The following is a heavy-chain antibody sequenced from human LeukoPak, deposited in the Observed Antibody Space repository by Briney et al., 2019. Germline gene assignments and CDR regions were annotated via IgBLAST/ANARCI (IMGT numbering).Heavy chain of an antibody. D-gene: IGHD1-26*01. Sequence: GGSLRLSCAASGFTFSSYSMNWVRQAPGKGLEWVSSITSSSSYIYYADSVKGRFTISRDNAKNSLYLQMNSLRAEDTAVYYCAREAVGGFGDAFDIWGQGTMVTVSS. V-gene: IGHV3-21*01. CDR1: GFTFSSYS. J-gene: IGHJ3*02. CDR2: ITSSSSYI. CDR3: AREAVGGFGDAFDI.